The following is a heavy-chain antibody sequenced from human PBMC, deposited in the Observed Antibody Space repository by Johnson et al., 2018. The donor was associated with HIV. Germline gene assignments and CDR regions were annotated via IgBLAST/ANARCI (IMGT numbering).Heavy chain of an antibody. J-gene: IGHJ3*02. Sequence: QVQLVESGGGVVQPGMSLRLSCAASGFTFSSYGMHWVRQAPGKGLEWVAVISYDGSNKYYADSVKGRFTISRDNSKNTLYLQMNSLRAEDTAVYYCAREMATIRGYAFDIWGQGTMVTVSS. CDR1: GFTFSSYG. CDR3: AREMATIRGYAFDI. CDR2: ISYDGSNK. D-gene: IGHD5-24*01. V-gene: IGHV3-30*19.